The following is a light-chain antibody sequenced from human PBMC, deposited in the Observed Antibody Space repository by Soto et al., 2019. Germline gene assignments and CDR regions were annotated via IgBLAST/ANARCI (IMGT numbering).Light chain of an antibody. CDR1: QSFSSSF. CDR3: QQYDSSPLT. J-gene: IGKJ4*01. V-gene: IGKV3-20*01. CDR2: GAS. Sequence: EIVLTQSPGTLSLSPGERATLSCRASQSFSSSFLVWYQQKPGQAPRLLIYGASSRATGIPDRFSGSGSGTDFTLTISRLEPEDFAVYYCQQYDSSPLTFGGGTKVEIK.